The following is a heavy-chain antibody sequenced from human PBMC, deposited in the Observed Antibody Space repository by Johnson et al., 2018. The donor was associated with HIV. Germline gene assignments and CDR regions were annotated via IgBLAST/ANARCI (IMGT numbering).Heavy chain of an antibody. CDR1: GFTFSNYA. D-gene: IGHD3-3*01. Sequence: QVLLVESGGGLVQPGGSLRLSCAASGFTFSNYAMHWVRQAPGKGLEWVAVISYDGSNKYYADSVKGRFTISRDNSKNTLYLQMNSLRVEDTAMYYCARGPILEWLSGDGFDMWGQGTKVTV. CDR3: ARGPILEWLSGDGFDM. V-gene: IGHV3-30*04. CDR2: ISYDGSNK. J-gene: IGHJ3*02.